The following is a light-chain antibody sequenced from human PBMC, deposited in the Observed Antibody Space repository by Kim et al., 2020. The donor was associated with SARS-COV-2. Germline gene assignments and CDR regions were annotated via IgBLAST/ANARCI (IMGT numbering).Light chain of an antibody. Sequence: QSVLTQPPSASGTPGQRVTISCSGSSSNIGNNTVNWYQHLPGTTPKLLVYSNDQRPSGVPDRFSGSKSGTSASLAISGLQSGDEADYYCAAWDDSLNGPMFGGGTQLTVL. J-gene: IGLJ3*02. CDR2: SND. CDR3: AAWDDSLNGPM. CDR1: SSNIGNNT. V-gene: IGLV1-44*01.